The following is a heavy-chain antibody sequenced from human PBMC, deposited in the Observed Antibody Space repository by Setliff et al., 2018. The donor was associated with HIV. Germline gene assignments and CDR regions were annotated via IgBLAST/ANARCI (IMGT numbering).Heavy chain of an antibody. J-gene: IGHJ5*02. CDR2: ISYSGNA. V-gene: IGHV4-39*01. CDR1: GGSISSGTQY. D-gene: IGHD6-13*01. Sequence: SETLSLTCNVSGGSISSGTQYWGWVRQSPGKGLEWIGTISYSGNAYYNPSLKSRVTISVDTSKSQFSLNVKSMTAADTAIYYCARRGSSWYSHWFDPWGQGTLVTVSS. CDR3: ARRGSSWYSHWFDP.